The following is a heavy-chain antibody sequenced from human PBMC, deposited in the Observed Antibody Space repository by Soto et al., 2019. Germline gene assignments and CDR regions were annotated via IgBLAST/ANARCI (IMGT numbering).Heavy chain of an antibody. CDR2: ISTSGDST. CDR3: VKGSATVRPYHFDF. CDR1: GFTFSSYA. D-gene: IGHD1-26*01. Sequence: EVQLLESGGGLVQPGGSLRLSCAASGFTFSSYAMSWVRQAPGKGLDWVSAISTSGDSTYYADSVKGRFTISRDNSKNTLFLQMNSLRAEDTAVYYCVKGSATVRPYHFDFWGQGTLVTVSS. V-gene: IGHV3-23*01. J-gene: IGHJ4*02.